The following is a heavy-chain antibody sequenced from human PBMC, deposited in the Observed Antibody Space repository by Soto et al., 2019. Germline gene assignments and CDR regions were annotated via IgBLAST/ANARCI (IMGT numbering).Heavy chain of an antibody. Sequence: WGTLRLSCAASGFTFSSYAMHRVRQAPGKGLGWVAVIAYDGSNKYYADSFKGRFTISRDNSKNTLYLQMNSLRAEDTAVYYCARDRVDYDFWSGYYPEGIYGMDVWGQGTTVTVSS. CDR2: IAYDGSNK. V-gene: IGHV3-30-3*01. CDR1: GFTFSSYA. J-gene: IGHJ6*02. D-gene: IGHD3-3*01. CDR3: ARDRVDYDFWSGYYPEGIYGMDV.